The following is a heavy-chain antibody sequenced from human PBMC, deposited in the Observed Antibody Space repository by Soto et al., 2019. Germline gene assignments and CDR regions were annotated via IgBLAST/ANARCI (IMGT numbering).Heavy chain of an antibody. CDR2: VNGGTGQT. Sequence: ASVKVSCKASGYTFTTHAMHWVRQAPGQSLEWMGWVNGGTGQTKHSQRFQGRVNITRDTSASTAYMELSSLRSEDTAVYYCARGKGMEENYYYYGLDIWGQGTTVTVSS. D-gene: IGHD1-1*01. CDR1: GYTFTTHA. V-gene: IGHV1-3*01. CDR3: ARGKGMEENYYYYGLDI. J-gene: IGHJ6*02.